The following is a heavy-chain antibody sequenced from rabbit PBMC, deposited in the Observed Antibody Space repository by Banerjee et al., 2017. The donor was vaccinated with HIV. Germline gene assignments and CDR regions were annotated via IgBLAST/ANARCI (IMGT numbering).Heavy chain of an antibody. Sequence: QLKETGGGLVQPGGSLTLSCTASGFDFSSHHMSWVRQAPGKGLEWIGGIYPGSGRIYYASWVNGRFTISSDNAQNTVDLQVNSLTAADTATYFCARDLADNSGYMFNLWGQGTLVTVS. CDR2: IYPGSGRI. V-gene: IGHV1S7*01. CDR1: GFDFSSHH. J-gene: IGHJ4*01. CDR3: ARDLADNSGYMFNL. D-gene: IGHD4-1*01.